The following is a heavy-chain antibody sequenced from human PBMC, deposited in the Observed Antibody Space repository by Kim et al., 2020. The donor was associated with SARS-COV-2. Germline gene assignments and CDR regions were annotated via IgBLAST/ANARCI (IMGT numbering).Heavy chain of an antibody. CDR2: ISGSGGST. D-gene: IGHD6-6*01. Sequence: GGSLRLSCAASGFTFSSYAMSWVRQAPGKGLEWVSAISGSGGSTYYADSVKGRFTISRDNSKNTLYLQMNSLRAEDTAVYYCAKGGRGIAARPGWFDPWGQGTLVTVSS. CDR1: GFTFSSYA. J-gene: IGHJ5*02. V-gene: IGHV3-23*01. CDR3: AKGGRGIAARPGWFDP.